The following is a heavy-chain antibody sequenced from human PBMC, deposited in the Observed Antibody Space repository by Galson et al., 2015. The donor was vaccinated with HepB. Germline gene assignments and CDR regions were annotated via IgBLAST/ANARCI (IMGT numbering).Heavy chain of an antibody. CDR1: GGTFSSYT. V-gene: IGHV1-69*02. Sequence: SVKVSCKASGGTFSSYTISWVRQAPGQGLEWMGRIIPILGIANYAQKFQGRVTITADKSTSTAYMELSSLRSEDTAVYYCARLQAFDIVVVVAAKNGMDVWGQGTTVTVSS. J-gene: IGHJ6*02. D-gene: IGHD2-15*01. CDR3: ARLQAFDIVVVVAAKNGMDV. CDR2: IIPILGIA.